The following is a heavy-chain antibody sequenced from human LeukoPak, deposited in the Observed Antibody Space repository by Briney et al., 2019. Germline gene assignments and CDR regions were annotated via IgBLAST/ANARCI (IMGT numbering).Heavy chain of an antibody. Sequence: ASVKVSCKASEYTFTDYHMHWVRQAPGQGLEWMGWINPNSGGTNYAQKFQGRVTMTRDTSISTAYMELSGLRSDDTAVYYCARRYSDSSEGFDYWGQGTLVTASS. CDR1: EYTFTDYH. J-gene: IGHJ4*02. CDR3: ARRYSDSSEGFDY. D-gene: IGHD6-6*01. CDR2: INPNSGGT. V-gene: IGHV1-2*02.